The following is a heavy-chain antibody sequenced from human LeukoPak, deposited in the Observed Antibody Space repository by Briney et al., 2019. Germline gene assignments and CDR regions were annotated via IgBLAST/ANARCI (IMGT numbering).Heavy chain of an antibody. V-gene: IGHV1-2*02. CDR3: ASVKDIVVGGGPYYFDY. J-gene: IGHJ4*02. CDR1: GYTFTGYN. D-gene: IGHD2-15*01. CDR2: INPNSGDT. Sequence: ASVKVSCKASGYTFTGYNMYWVRQAPGQGLEWMGWINPNSGDTNYAQKFQGRVTMTRDTSITTAYMDLSRLRSDDTAMYYCASVKDIVVGGGPYYFDYWGQGTLVTVSS.